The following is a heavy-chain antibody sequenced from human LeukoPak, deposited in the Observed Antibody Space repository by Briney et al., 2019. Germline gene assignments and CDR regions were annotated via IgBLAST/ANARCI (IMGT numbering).Heavy chain of an antibody. V-gene: IGHV3-7*04. J-gene: IGHJ4*02. CDR2: IEKDGSEK. CDR3: VGGVGWLSDY. D-gene: IGHD6-19*01. CDR1: GFSFSSSW. Sequence: GGSLRLSCAASGFSFSSSWMNWVRQAPGKGPEWVANIEKDGSEKNYVDSVKGRFTISRDNAKNLVYLQMNSLRAEDTAVYYCVGGVGWLSDYWGQGTLVTVSS.